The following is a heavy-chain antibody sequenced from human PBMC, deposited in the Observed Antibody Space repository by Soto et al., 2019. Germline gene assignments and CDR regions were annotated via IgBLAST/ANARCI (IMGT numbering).Heavy chain of an antibody. CDR3: ARGFREVVTASQGYYYYGMDV. J-gene: IGHJ6*02. Sequence: ASETLSLTCTVFGGSISSYYWSWIRQPPGKGLEWIGYIYYSGSTNYNPSLKSRVTISVDTSKNQFSLKLSSVTAADTAVYYCARGFREVVTASQGYYYYGMDVWGQGTTVTVSS. CDR1: GGSISSYY. CDR2: IYYSGST. D-gene: IGHD2-21*02. V-gene: IGHV4-59*01.